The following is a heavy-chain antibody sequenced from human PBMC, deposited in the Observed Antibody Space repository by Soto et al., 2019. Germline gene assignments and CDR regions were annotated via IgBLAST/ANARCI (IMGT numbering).Heavy chain of an antibody. D-gene: IGHD3-22*01. CDR2: IIPIFGTT. CDR3: ARDRTDSGYYTNWLEP. CDR1: GGTFGSDA. Sequence: AVKVSCKSSGGTFGSDAITWVRQAPGQGLEWVGRIIPIFGTTNYAQNLQGRVTISADKSTLTSYMELHSLTSDDTALYYCARDRTDSGYYTNWLEPGGQGTKV. V-gene: IGHV1-69*06. J-gene: IGHJ5*02.